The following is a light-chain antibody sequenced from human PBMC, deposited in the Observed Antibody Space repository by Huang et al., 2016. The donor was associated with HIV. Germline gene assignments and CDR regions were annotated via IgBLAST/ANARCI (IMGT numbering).Light chain of an antibody. CDR1: QSISSY. J-gene: IGKJ1*01. CDR2: AAS. Sequence: DIQMTQSPSSLSASVGDSVTITCRASQSISSYLNWYQQKPGKAPKLLIYAASSLQSGVPSRFSGSGSGTYFTLTISSLQPEDFATYYCQQSYSTPRTFGQGTKVEIK. CDR3: QQSYSTPRT. V-gene: IGKV1-39*01.